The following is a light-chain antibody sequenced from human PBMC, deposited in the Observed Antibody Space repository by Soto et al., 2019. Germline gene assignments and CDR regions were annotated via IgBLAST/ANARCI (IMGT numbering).Light chain of an antibody. V-gene: IGKV3-20*01. CDR2: GAS. Sequence: EIVLTQSPGTLSLSPGERATLSCRASQSVSSSYLAWYQQKPGQAPRLPIYGASNRATGIPDRFSGSGSGTDFTLTISRLEPEDFAMYFCQQYVSSPQTFGQGTKVDIK. CDR1: QSVSSSY. CDR3: QQYVSSPQT. J-gene: IGKJ1*01.